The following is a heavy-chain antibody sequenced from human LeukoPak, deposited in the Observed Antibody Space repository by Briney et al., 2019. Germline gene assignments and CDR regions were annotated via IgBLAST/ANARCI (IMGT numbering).Heavy chain of an antibody. CDR3: ARHLGSSSWDFDY. CDR1: GFTFSNYW. D-gene: IGHD6-13*01. CDR2: IKQDGSEK. V-gene: IGHV3-7*01. Sequence: GGSLRLSCAASGFTFSNYWMNWVRQAPGKGLEWVANIKQDGSEKYYVDSVKGRFTISRDNAKNSLYLQMNSLRAEDSAVYYCARHLGSSSWDFDYWGQGTLVTVSS. J-gene: IGHJ4*02.